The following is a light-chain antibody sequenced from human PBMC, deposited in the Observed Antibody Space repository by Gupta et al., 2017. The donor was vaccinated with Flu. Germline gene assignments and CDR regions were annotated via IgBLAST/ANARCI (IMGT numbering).Light chain of an antibody. CDR3: QQANNFPWT. V-gene: IGKV1-12*02. Sequence: DLQMTQSPSSVSASVGDRVTITCRASRGISSWLAWYQQKPGKAPKLLIYAASRVQSGVPSRFSGSGSGTEFTLTINSLQPEDFAIYYCQQANNFPWTFGLGTKVEIK. CDR2: AAS. CDR1: RGISSW. J-gene: IGKJ1*01.